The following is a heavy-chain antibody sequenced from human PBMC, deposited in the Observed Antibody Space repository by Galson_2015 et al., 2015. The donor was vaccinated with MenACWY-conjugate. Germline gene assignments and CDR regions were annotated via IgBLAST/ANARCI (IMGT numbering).Heavy chain of an antibody. CDR3: ARGHLLIIFLSLIYFDY. Sequence: SVKVSCKASGYTFTSYGISWVRQAPGQGLEWMGWISAYNGNTNYAQKLQGRVTMTTDTSTRIAYMELRSLRSDDTAVYYCARGHLLIIFLSLIYFDYGDQGTLVTVSS. J-gene: IGHJ4*02. V-gene: IGHV1-18*01. CDR1: GYTFTSYG. D-gene: IGHD2/OR15-2a*01. CDR2: ISAYNGNT.